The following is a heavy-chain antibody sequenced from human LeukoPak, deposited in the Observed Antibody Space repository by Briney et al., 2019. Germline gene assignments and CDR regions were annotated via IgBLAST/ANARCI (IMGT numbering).Heavy chain of an antibody. CDR1: GFTFDDYA. V-gene: IGHV3-9*01. J-gene: IGHJ4*02. Sequence: PGRSLRLSCAASGFTFDDYAMHWVRQAPGKGLEWVSGISWNSGSIGYADSVKGRFTISRDNAKNSLYLQMNSLRAEDTALYYCAKESLGQKGATTFLVDLNFDYWGQGTLVTVSS. D-gene: IGHD5-12*01. CDR3: AKESLGQKGATTFLVDLNFDY. CDR2: ISWNSGSI.